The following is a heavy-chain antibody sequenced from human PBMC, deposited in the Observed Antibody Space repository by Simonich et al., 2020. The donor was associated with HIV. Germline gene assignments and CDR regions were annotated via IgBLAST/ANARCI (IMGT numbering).Heavy chain of an antibody. CDR2: SYYRGST. J-gene: IGHJ3*02. D-gene: IGHD3-16*01. CDR3: ASLWGNAFDI. CDR1: GGSFSSYY. Sequence: QVQLQESGPGLVKPSETLSLTCTVSGGSFSSYYGSWIRQPPGKGLEWIGYSYYRGSTNYNPSLKSRVTISVDTSKNQFSLKLSSVTAADSAVYYCASLWGNAFDIWGQGTMVTVSS. V-gene: IGHV4-59*08.